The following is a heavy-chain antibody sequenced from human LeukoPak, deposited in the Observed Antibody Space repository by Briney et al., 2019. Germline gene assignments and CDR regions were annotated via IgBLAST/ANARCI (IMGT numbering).Heavy chain of an antibody. Sequence: ASVKVSCKASGYTFTSYGISWVRQAPGQGLEWMGWISAYNGNTNYAQELQGRVTMTTDTSTSTAYMELRSLRSDDTAVYYCARDHWSDVVVITEIFDYWGQGTLVTVSS. J-gene: IGHJ4*02. D-gene: IGHD3-22*01. CDR3: ARDHWSDVVVITEIFDY. CDR1: GYTFTSYG. CDR2: ISAYNGNT. V-gene: IGHV1-18*01.